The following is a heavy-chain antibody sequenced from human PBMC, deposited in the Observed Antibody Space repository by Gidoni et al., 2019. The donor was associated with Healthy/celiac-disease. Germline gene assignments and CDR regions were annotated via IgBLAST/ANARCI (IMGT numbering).Heavy chain of an antibody. CDR1: GCSFSSYW. Sequence: EVQLVESGGGLVQPGGSLRVSCAASGCSFSSYWMSWVRQAPGKGLGWVANIKQDGSEKYYVDSVKGRFTISRDNAKNSLYLQMNSLRAEDTAVYYCARDYGSGSYYYYWGQGTLVTVSS. D-gene: IGHD1-26*01. CDR2: IKQDGSEK. J-gene: IGHJ4*02. CDR3: ARDYGSGSYYYY. V-gene: IGHV3-7*03.